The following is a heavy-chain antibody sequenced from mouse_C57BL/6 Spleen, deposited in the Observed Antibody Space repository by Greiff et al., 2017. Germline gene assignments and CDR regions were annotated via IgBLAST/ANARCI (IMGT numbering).Heavy chain of an antibody. CDR3: ARRRYYGSSYVGYFDY. J-gene: IGHJ2*01. D-gene: IGHD1-1*01. Sequence: QVQLQQSGAELVKPGASVKMSCKASGYTFTTYPLEWMKQNNGKSLEWIGNFHPYNDDTKYNEKFKGKATLTVEKSSSTVYLELSRLTSDDSAVYYCARRRYYGSSYVGYFDYWGQGTTLTVSS. CDR1: GYTFTTYP. CDR2: FHPYNDDT. V-gene: IGHV1-47*01.